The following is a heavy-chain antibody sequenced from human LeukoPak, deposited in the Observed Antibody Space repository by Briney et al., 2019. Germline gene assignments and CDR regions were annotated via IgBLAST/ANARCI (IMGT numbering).Heavy chain of an antibody. D-gene: IGHD4-17*01. V-gene: IGHV4-59*08. CDR3: ARHVSGDYAWLDV. CDR2: IHYSGTT. CDR1: GGSLSSNY. Sequence: PSETLSLTCSVSGGSLSSNYWSWIRQPPGEGLEWIGYIHYSGTTNYNPSLKSRVSISVDTSKNQISLRLSSVTAADTAVYYCARHVSGDYAWLDVWGRGTTVTVSS. J-gene: IGHJ6*02.